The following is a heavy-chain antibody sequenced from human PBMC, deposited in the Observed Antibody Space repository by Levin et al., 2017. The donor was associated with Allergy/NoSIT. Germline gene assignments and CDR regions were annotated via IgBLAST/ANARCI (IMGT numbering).Heavy chain of an antibody. CDR2: INPNSGGT. D-gene: IGHD3-10*01. V-gene: IGHV1-2*02. CDR3: ARDPILVYYGSGSSRYDYYGMDV. J-gene: IGHJ6*02. Sequence: ASVKVSCKASGYTFTGYYMHWVRQAPGQGLEWMGWINPNSGGTNYAQKFQGRVTMTRDTSISTAYMELSRLRSDDTAVYYCARDPILVYYGSGSSRYDYYGMDVWGQGTTVTVSS. CDR1: GYTFTGYY.